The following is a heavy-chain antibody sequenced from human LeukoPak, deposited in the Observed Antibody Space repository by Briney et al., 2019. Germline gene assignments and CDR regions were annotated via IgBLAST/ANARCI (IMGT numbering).Heavy chain of an antibody. V-gene: IGHV4-4*08. CDR1: GGSITGYH. Sequence: SETLSLTCTVSGGSITGYHWSWIRQPPGKGLEWIGYIYSSETTNYKPSLMGQVTISADTSKNQFSLRLTSVTAAVTAVYYCARRNDFHIWGQGTMVTVSS. CDR2: IYSSETT. J-gene: IGHJ3*02. CDR3: ARRNDFHI.